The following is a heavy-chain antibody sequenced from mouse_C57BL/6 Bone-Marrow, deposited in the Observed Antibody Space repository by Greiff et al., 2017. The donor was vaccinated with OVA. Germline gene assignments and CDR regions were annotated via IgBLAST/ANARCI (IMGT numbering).Heavy chain of an antibody. V-gene: IGHV1-82*01. Sequence: QVQLQQSGPELVKPGASVKISCKASGYAFSSSWMNWVKQRPGKGLEWIGRIYPGDGDTNYNGKFKGKATLTADKSSSTAYMQLSSLTSEDSAVYFCARGDYDRGYAMDYWGQGTSVTVSS. CDR2: IYPGDGDT. D-gene: IGHD2-4*01. CDR1: GYAFSSSW. J-gene: IGHJ4*01. CDR3: ARGDYDRGYAMDY.